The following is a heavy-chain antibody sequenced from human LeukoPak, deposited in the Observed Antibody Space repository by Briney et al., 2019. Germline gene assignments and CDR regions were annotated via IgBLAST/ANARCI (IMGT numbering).Heavy chain of an antibody. V-gene: IGHV3-74*01. CDR2: INTDGRIT. CDR3: GRELNWHQIDY. Sequence: GGSLRRSSAASGFTFNTHWMHWVRPAPGNGLVWVSRINTDGRITDYADTVKGRFTISRDNAKNTLYLQMNSLRAEDTAVYYCGRELNWHQIDYWGQRSLVTVS. D-gene: IGHD1-20*01. J-gene: IGHJ4*02. CDR1: GFTFNTHW.